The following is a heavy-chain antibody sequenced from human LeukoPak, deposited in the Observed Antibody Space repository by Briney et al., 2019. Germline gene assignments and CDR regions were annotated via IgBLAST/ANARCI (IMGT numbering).Heavy chain of an antibody. V-gene: IGHV3-21*04. CDR2: ISSSSSYI. D-gene: IGHD6-13*01. Sequence: GGSLRLSCAASGFTFSSYSMSWVRQAPGKGLEWVSSISSSSSYIYYADSVKGRFTISRDNAKNSLYLQMNSLRAEDTAVYYCAKDSRIAAAGWNDFDYWGQGTLVTVSS. J-gene: IGHJ4*02. CDR1: GFTFSSYS. CDR3: AKDSRIAAAGWNDFDY.